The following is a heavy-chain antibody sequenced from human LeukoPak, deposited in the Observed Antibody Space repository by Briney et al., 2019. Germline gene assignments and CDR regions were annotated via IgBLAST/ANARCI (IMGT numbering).Heavy chain of an antibody. D-gene: IGHD2-21*02. J-gene: IGHJ4*02. CDR3: ARADIVVVTALPY. CDR2: ISSSSSTI. Sequence: GGSLRLSCAASGFTFSSYSMNWVRQAPGKGLEWVSYISSSSSTIYYADSVKGRFTISRDNSKNTLYLQMNSLRAEDTAVYYCARADIVVVTALPYWGQGTLVTVSS. V-gene: IGHV3-48*01. CDR1: GFTFSSYS.